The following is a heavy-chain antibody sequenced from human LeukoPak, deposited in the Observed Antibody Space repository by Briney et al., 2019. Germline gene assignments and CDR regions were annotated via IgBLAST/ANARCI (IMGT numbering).Heavy chain of an antibody. CDR3: ARLAVRGWYMVIY. CDR2: IYYSGST. D-gene: IGHD6-19*01. J-gene: IGHJ4*02. Sequence: SETLSLTCTVSGGSISSSGYYWGWIRQPPGKGLEWIASIYYSGSTYYNPSLKSRVTISVDTSKNQFSLKLSSVTAADTAVYYCARLAVRGWYMVIYWGQGTLVTVSS. CDR1: GGSISSSGYY. V-gene: IGHV4-39*01.